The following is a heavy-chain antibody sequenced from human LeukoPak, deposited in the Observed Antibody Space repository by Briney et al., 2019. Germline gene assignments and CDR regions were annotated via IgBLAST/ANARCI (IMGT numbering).Heavy chain of an antibody. CDR3: ARQTFGVLYFDS. V-gene: IGHV4-4*07. D-gene: IGHD3-10*01. CDR1: GGSISSXX. CDR2: IYTSGST. J-gene: IGHJ4*02. Sequence: SGGSISSXXXXXXXXXXGKXXXWIGRIYTSGSTNYNPSLKSRVTMSVDTSKNQFSLKLSSVTAADTAVYYCARQTFGVLYFDSWGQGTLVIVSS.